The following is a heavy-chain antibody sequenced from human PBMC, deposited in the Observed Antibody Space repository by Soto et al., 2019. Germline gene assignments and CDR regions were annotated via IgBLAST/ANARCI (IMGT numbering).Heavy chain of an antibody. D-gene: IGHD6-19*01. J-gene: IGHJ4*02. CDR2: IRSKAYGGTT. CDR1: GFTFGDYA. V-gene: IGHV3-49*04. Sequence: GGSLRLSCTASGFTFGDYAMSWVRQAPGKGLEWVGFIRSKAYGGTTEYAASVKGRFTISRDDSKSIAYLQMNSLKTEDTAVYYCTRVRLQWLVVYWGQGTLVTVSS. CDR3: TRVRLQWLVVY.